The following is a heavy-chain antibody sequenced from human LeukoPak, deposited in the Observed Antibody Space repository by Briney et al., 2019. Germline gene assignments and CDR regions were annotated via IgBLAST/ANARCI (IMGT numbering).Heavy chain of an antibody. J-gene: IGHJ4*02. V-gene: IGHV4-34*01. Sequence: PSETLSLTCAVYGGSFNGYYWSWIRQPPGKGLEWIGEINHSGSTNCNPSLKSRVTISVDTSKNQFSLKLSSVTAADTAVYYCARPSSSWYSPFDYWGQGTLVTVSS. CDR1: GGSFNGYY. CDR3: ARPSSSWYSPFDY. CDR2: INHSGST. D-gene: IGHD6-13*01.